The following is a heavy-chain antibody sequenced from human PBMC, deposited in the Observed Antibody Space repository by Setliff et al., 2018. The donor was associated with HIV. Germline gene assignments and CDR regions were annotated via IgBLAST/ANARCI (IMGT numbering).Heavy chain of an antibody. CDR1: GGSFSGYY. CDR2: IYSSGSA. CDR3: ARQPRWLQFPRYFDY. J-gene: IGHJ4*02. Sequence: SETLSLTCAVYGGSFSGYYWSWIRLPPGKGLEWIGHIYSSGSAEYNPSLKSRVTMSVDASKSQVSLRLTSVTAADAAVYYCARQPRWLQFPRYFDYWGQGTQVTVSS. V-gene: IGHV4-59*08. D-gene: IGHD5-12*01.